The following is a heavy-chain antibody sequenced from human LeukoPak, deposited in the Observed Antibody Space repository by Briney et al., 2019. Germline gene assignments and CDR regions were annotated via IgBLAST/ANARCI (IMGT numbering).Heavy chain of an antibody. CDR1: GYTFTTYG. CDR2: ISAYSGST. J-gene: IGHJ6*04. CDR3: ARERGSHYYGSGSLPLYYYGMDV. D-gene: IGHD3-10*01. V-gene: IGHV1-18*04. Sequence: ASVKVSCKASGYTFTTYGVSWVRQAPGQGLEWMGWISAYSGSTHYEQKLQGRLTMTTDTSTSTAYMELRSLTSDDTAVYYCARERGSHYYGSGSLPLYYYGMDVWGTGTTVTVSS.